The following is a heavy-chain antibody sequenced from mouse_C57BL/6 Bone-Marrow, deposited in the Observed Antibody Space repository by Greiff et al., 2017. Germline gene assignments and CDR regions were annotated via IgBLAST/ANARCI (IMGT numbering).Heavy chain of an antibody. Sequence: QVQLQQPGAELVKPGASVKVSCKASGYTFTSYWMHWVKQRPGQGLEWIGMIHPSASDTNYNQKFKGKATLTVDKSSSTAYMQLSSLTSEDSAVYYCAIWDWDYWGQGTTLTVSS. CDR2: IHPSASDT. J-gene: IGHJ2*01. D-gene: IGHD4-1*01. V-gene: IGHV1-74*01. CDR1: GYTFTSYW. CDR3: AIWDWDY.